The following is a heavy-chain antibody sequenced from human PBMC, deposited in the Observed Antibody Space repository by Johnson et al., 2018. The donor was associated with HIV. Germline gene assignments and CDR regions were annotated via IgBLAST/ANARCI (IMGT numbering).Heavy chain of an antibody. J-gene: IGHJ3*02. CDR2: KRYDGSNK. V-gene: IGHV3-30*02. D-gene: IGHD3-16*01. CDR1: GFTFSSYA. Sequence: VQLVESGGGLVKPGGSLRLSCAASGFTFSSYAMHWVRQTPGKGLEWVSFKRYDGSNKYYADFVKGRFTISRDNAKNSLYLQMNNLRAADTALYYCARGGSDAFDIWGQGKLVTVSS. CDR3: ARGGSDAFDI.